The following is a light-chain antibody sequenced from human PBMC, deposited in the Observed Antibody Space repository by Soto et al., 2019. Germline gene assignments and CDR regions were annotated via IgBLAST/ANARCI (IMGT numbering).Light chain of an antibody. Sequence: DIQMTQSPSAMSAFVGDRVTITCRASQGISNYLVWFQQKPGKVPKRLIYDASSLQTGVPSRFSGSGSGTEFTLTISSLQPEDFATYYCQQSYSAPPITFGQGTRLEIK. V-gene: IGKV1-17*03. CDR1: QGISNY. CDR3: QQSYSAPPIT. J-gene: IGKJ5*01. CDR2: DAS.